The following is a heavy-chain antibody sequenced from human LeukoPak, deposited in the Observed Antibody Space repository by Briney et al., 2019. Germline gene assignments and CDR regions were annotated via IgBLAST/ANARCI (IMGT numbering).Heavy chain of an antibody. J-gene: IGHJ4*02. CDR1: GYSFTSYW. CDR3: ARRVGATTPYFDY. V-gene: IGHV5-51*01. D-gene: IGHD1-26*01. Sequence: GESLKISCKGSGYSFTSYWIGWVRQMPGKGLEWMGIIYPGDSDTRYRPSFQGQVNISADKSISTAYLQWSSLKASDTAMYYCARRVGATTPYFDYWGQGTLVTVSS. CDR2: IYPGDSDT.